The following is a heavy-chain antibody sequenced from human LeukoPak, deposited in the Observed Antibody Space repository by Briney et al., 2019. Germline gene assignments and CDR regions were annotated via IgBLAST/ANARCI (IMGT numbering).Heavy chain of an antibody. D-gene: IGHD3-16*01. CDR1: GYTFTGYY. Sequence: ASVKVSCKASGYTFTGYYMHRVRQAPGQGLEWMGRINPNSGGTNYAQKFQGRVTMTRDTSISTAYMELSRLRSDDTAVYYCARGPLGRGEGDYWGQGTLVTVSS. CDR2: INPNSGGT. CDR3: ARGPLGRGEGDY. V-gene: IGHV1-2*06. J-gene: IGHJ4*02.